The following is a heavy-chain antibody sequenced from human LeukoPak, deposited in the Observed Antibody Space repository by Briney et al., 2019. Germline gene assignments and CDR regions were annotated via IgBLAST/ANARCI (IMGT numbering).Heavy chain of an antibody. CDR1: GYTFTGYY. CDR3: ARDREGYYYSSYAFDI. CDR2: INPNSGGT. D-gene: IGHD3-10*01. Sequence: ASVKVSCKASGYTFTGYYMHWVRQAPGQGLEWMGWINPNSGGTNYAQKFQGRVTMTRDTSISTAYMELSRLRSDDTAVYYCARDREGYYYSSYAFDIWGQGTMVTVSS. J-gene: IGHJ3*02. V-gene: IGHV1-2*02.